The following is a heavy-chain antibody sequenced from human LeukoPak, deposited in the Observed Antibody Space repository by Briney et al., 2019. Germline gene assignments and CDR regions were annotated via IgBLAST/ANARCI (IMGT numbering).Heavy chain of an antibody. CDR2: INPNSGGT. V-gene: IGHV1-2*02. CDR3: ARDPEYYDFWSGSYGMDV. CDR1: GYTFTGYY. D-gene: IGHD3-3*01. Sequence: ASVKVSCKASGYTFTGYYMHWVRQAPGQGLEWMGWINPNSGGTNYAQKFQGRVTMTRDTSISTAYMELSRLRSDDTAVYYCARDPEYYDFWSGSYGMDVWGQGTTDTVSS. J-gene: IGHJ6*02.